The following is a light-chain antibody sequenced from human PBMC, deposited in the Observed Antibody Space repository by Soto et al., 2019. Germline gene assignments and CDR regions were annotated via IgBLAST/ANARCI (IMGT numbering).Light chain of an antibody. Sequence: DIQMTQSPSTLTASVGDRVTITSRASQSISSWLAWYQQKPGKAPKLLTYQASSLESGVPSRFSGSGSGTEFTLTISSLQPDDFATYYCQQYYSYPYTFGEGTKLEIK. CDR2: QAS. CDR3: QQYYSYPYT. J-gene: IGKJ2*01. V-gene: IGKV1-5*03. CDR1: QSISSW.